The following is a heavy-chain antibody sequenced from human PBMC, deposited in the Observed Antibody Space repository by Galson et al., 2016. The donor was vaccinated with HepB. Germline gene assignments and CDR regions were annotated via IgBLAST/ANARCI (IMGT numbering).Heavy chain of an antibody. D-gene: IGHD1-1*01. Sequence: PALVKPTQTLTLTCTFSGFSLNTNKMSVSWIRQPPGKALEWLALIGWDDYKYYSTSLKTRLIISKDTSKNQVGLIMTNVDPVDTATYYCVRTQCYSWTYNFDYWGQGTLVTVSS. J-gene: IGHJ4*02. CDR2: IGWDDYK. CDR1: GFSLNTNKMS. CDR3: VRTQCYSWTYNFDY. V-gene: IGHV2-70*01.